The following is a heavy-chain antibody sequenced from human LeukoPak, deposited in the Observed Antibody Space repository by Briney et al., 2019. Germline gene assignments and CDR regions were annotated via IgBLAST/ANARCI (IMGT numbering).Heavy chain of an antibody. CDR1: GFTFSNYA. V-gene: IGHV3-23*01. J-gene: IGHJ4*02. D-gene: IGHD3-9*01. Sequence: GASLRLTCAASGFTFSNYAMSWVRQAPGKGLEWVSAITGSGGGTYYADSVKGRFTISRDNSKNTLYLQMNSLRADDTAVYYCAKGGDYDVLTGYYGPDYWGQGTLVTVSS. CDR2: ITGSGGGT. CDR3: AKGGDYDVLTGYYGPDY.